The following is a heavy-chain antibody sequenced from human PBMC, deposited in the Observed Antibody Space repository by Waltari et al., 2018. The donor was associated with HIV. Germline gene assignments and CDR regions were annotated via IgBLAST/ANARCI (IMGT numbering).Heavy chain of an antibody. J-gene: IGHJ4*02. V-gene: IGHV1-2*06. CDR3: ARDSYYYDSSGFFPDF. CDR2: INLNSGDT. Sequence: QVQLVQPGAEVKKPGASVKVSCKASGYTFTAYYLHWVRQAPGQGLEWMGRINLNSGDTNYGQKFQGRVTMTRDTSISTAYMELSRLRSDDTAVYYCARDSYYYDSSGFFPDFWGQGTLVTVSS. CDR1: GYTFTAYY. D-gene: IGHD3-22*01.